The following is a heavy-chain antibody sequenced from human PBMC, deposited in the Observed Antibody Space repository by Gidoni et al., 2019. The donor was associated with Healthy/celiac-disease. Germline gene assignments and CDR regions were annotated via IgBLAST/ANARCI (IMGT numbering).Heavy chain of an antibody. J-gene: IGHJ6*02. CDR1: GFTFRSYS. V-gene: IGHV3-21*01. CDR3: ARDAYYDYVWGSYRYTGRYGMDV. CDR2: ISSSSSYI. Sequence: EVQLVESGGGLVKPGGSLRLSCAASGFTFRSYSMTWVRQAPGKGLEWVSSISSSSSYIYYADSVKGRFTISRDNAKNSLYLQMNSLRAEDTAVYYCARDAYYDYVWGSYRYTGRYGMDVWGQGTTVTVSS. D-gene: IGHD3-16*02.